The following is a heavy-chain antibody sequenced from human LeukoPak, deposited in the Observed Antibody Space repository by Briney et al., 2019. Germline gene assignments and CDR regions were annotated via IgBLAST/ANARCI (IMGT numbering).Heavy chain of an antibody. Sequence: GGPLRLSCAASGFTFSSYWMSWVRQAPGKGLEWVANIKQDGSEKYYVDSVKGRFTISRDNAKNSLYLQMNSLRAEDTAVYYCARAKWELPLDYWGQGTLVTVSS. D-gene: IGHD1-26*01. CDR1: GFTFSSYW. V-gene: IGHV3-7*01. CDR3: ARAKWELPLDY. CDR2: IKQDGSEK. J-gene: IGHJ4*02.